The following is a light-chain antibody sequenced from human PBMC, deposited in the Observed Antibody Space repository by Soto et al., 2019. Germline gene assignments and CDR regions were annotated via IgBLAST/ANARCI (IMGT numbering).Light chain of an antibody. V-gene: IGKV1-39*01. CDR2: AAS. CDR3: QYGVT. J-gene: IGKJ5*01. Sequence: DIQMTQSPSSLSASVGDRVTITCRASQSISSYLNWYQQKPGKAPKLLIYAASSLQSGVPSRFSGSGSGTDFTLTISSLQPEDFATYYWQYGVTFGQGTRLEIK. CDR1: QSISSY.